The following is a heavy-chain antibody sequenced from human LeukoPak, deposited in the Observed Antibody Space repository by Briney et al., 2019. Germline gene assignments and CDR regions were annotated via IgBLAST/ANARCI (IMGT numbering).Heavy chain of an antibody. CDR1: GYSISSSNW. CDR2: IYYSGST. V-gene: IGHV4-28*03. J-gene: IGHJ5*02. CDR3: ARVVPAAEITNWFDP. Sequence: SETLSLTCAVSGYSISSSNWWGWIRQPPGKGLEWIGCIYYSGSTYYNPSLKSRVTMSVDTSKNQFSLKLSSVTAVDTAVYYCARVVPAAEITNWFDPWGQGTLVTVSS. D-gene: IGHD2-2*01.